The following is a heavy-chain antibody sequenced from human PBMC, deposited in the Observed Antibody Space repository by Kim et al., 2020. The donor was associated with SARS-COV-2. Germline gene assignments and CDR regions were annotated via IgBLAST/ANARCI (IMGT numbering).Heavy chain of an antibody. J-gene: IGHJ6*01. Sequence: ASVKVSCKASGYTFTSYDINWVRQATGQGLEWMGWMNPNSGNTGYAQKFQGRVTMSRNTSISTAYMELSSLRSEDTAVYYCARGFTIFGVLPGYYYDMDVWGQGTTVTVSS. CDR1: GYTFTSYD. CDR2: MNPNSGNT. D-gene: IGHD3-3*01. V-gene: IGHV1-8*01. CDR3: ARGFTIFGVLPGYYYDMDV.